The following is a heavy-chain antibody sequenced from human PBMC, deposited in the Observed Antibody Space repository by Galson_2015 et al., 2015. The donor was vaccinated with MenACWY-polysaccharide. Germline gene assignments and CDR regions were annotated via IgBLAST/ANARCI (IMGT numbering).Heavy chain of an antibody. CDR3: AGEMYQVACAWFDP. J-gene: IGHJ5*02. CDR2: MHSSGTT. V-gene: IGHV4-59*11. CDR1: GDSMSPHR. Sequence: LTCNVSGDSMSPHRWTWIRQSPGQGLEWIGWMHSSGTTKYNPSLNNRVTISVDASKNQFSLKLSSVTAADTAVYYCAGEMYQVACAWFDPWGQGPLVSVSS. D-gene: IGHD2-2*01.